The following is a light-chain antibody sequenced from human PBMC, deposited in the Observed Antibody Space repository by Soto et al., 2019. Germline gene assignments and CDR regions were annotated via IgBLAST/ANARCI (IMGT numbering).Light chain of an antibody. CDR3: QQYGNSPQT. Sequence: ERVMTQSPATLSVSPGERATLSCRASQSVNSSYLAWYQHKPCQAPRLLIYGASTRATGIPDRFSGSGSGTDFTLTIARLEPGDFAVYYCQQYGNSPQTFGQGTKVDIK. CDR1: QSVNSSY. V-gene: IGKV3-20*01. CDR2: GAS. J-gene: IGKJ1*01.